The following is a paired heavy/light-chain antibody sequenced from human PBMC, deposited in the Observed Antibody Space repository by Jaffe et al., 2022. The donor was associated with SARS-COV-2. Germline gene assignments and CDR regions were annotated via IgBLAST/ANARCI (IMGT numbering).Heavy chain of an antibody. V-gene: IGHV3-23*04. CDR1: GFTFSDYD. Sequence: EVQLVESGGGLVQPGGSLSLPCAASGFTFSDYDMSWVRQAPGKGLEWVSTISSSSGSTFYADSVRGRFTVSRDNSKNTLYLQMSSLRAEDTAIYFCARKSTAMNNFDYWGQGTLVTVSS. D-gene: IGHD5-18*01. J-gene: IGHJ4*02. CDR2: ISSSSGST. CDR3: ARKSTAMNNFDY.
Light chain of an antibody. CDR3: QHYGGSSRT. J-gene: IGKJ1*01. CDR1: QTISTNY. Sequence: EIVLTQSPGTLSLSPGEGATLSCRASQTISTNYLAWYQQKPGQAPRLLIYGASSRATGIPDRFSGSGSGTDFTLTISRLEPEDFAVYYCQHYGGSSRTFGQGSKVEIK. V-gene: IGKV3-20*01. CDR2: GAS.